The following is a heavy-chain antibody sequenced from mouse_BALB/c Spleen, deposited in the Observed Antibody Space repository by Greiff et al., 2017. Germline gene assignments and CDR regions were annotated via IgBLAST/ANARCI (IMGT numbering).Heavy chain of an antibody. CDR3: ARESIYYYGSSHLYYFDY. CDR2: IWSGGST. V-gene: IGHV2-2*02. CDR1: GFSLTSYG. D-gene: IGHD1-1*01. J-gene: IGHJ2*01. Sequence: VKLVESGPGLVQPSQSLSITCTVSGFSLTSYGVHWVRQSPGKGLEWLGVIWSGGSTDYNAAFISRLSISKDNSKSQVFFKMNSLQANDTAIYYCARESIYYYGSSHLYYFDYWGQGTTLTVSS.